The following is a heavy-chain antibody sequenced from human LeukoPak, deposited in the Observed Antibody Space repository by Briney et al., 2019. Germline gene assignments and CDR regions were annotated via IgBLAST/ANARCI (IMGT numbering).Heavy chain of an antibody. D-gene: IGHD3-22*01. J-gene: IGHJ4*02. CDR3: AKNYYDSSGYYLGH. Sequence: SVKVSCKASGGTFSSYAISWVRPAPGQGLEWMGRIIPILGIANYAQKFQGRVTITADKSTSTAYMELSSLRSEDTAVYYCAKNYYDSSGYYLGHWGQGTLVTVSS. CDR1: GGTFSSYA. V-gene: IGHV1-69*04. CDR2: IIPILGIA.